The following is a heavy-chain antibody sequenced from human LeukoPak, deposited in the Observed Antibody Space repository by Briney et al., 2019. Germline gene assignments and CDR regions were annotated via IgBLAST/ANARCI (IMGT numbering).Heavy chain of an antibody. CDR3: ARHLRSPPYYFDY. J-gene: IGHJ4*02. D-gene: IGHD1-26*01. Sequence: PSETLSLTCTASGGSISSYYWSWIRQPPGKGLEWIGYIYYSGSTNNNPSLKSRVTISVDTSKNQFSLKLSSVTAADTAVYYCARHLRSPPYYFDYWGQGTLVTVSS. CDR1: GGSISSYY. V-gene: IGHV4-59*01. CDR2: IYYSGST.